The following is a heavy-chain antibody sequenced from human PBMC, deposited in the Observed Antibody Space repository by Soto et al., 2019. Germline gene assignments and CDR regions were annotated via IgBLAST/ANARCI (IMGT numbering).Heavy chain of an antibody. CDR2: ISGTGGST. Sequence: GGSLRLSCAASGFTFSSYAMSWVRQAPGKGLEWVSAISGTGGSTYYADSVKGRLTISRDNSKNTLYLQMNSLRAEATAVYYCAKDLLDKEWLAFDYWGQGTLVTVSS. CDR1: GFTFSSYA. J-gene: IGHJ4*02. CDR3: AKDLLDKEWLAFDY. D-gene: IGHD6-19*01. V-gene: IGHV3-23*01.